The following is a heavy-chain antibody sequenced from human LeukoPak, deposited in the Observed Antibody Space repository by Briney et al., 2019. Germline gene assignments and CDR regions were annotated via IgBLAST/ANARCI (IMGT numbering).Heavy chain of an antibody. CDR1: GFTFGDYA. CDR3: ARGKPGYSYAPDMGDDY. J-gene: IGHJ4*02. CDR2: IKQDGSEK. V-gene: IGHV3-7*01. Sequence: PGGSLRLSCTASGFTFGDYAMTWVRQAPGKGLEWVANIKQDGSEKYYVDSVKGRFTISRDNAKNSLYLQMNSLRAEDTAVYYCARGKPGYSYAPDMGDDYWGQGTLVTVSS. D-gene: IGHD5-18*01.